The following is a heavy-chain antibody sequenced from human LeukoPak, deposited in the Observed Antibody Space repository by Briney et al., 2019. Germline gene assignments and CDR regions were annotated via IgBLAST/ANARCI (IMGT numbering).Heavy chain of an antibody. Sequence: GESLKISCKGSGYRFTSYWIGWVRQVPGEGLEWMGIIYPGDSDTRFSPSFQGQVTISVDETLSTAYLQWSSLKASDTAMYYCARQGAAADPFDYWGQGTLVTVSS. V-gene: IGHV5-51*01. CDR2: IYPGDSDT. CDR3: ARQGAAADPFDY. J-gene: IGHJ4*02. CDR1: GYRFTSYW. D-gene: IGHD6-13*01.